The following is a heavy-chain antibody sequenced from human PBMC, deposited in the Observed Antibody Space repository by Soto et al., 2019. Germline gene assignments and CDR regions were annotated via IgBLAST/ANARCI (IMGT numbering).Heavy chain of an antibody. J-gene: IGHJ6*03. D-gene: IGHD4-17*01. V-gene: IGHV3-23*01. Sequence: PGGSLRLSCAASGLTFRSYAMSWVRQAQGKGLEWVSAISGSGGSTYYADSVKGRFTISRDNSKNTLYLQMNSLRAEDTAVYYCAFESTTQQNYYYYYMDVWGKGTTVTVSS. CDR3: AFESTTQQNYYYYYMDV. CDR2: ISGSGGST. CDR1: GLTFRSYA.